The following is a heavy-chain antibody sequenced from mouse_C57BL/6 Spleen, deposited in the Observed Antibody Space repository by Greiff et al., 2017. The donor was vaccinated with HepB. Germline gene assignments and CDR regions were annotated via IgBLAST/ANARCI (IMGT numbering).Heavy chain of an antibody. CDR1: GYTFTSYW. D-gene: IGHD2-4*01. Sequence: QVQLQQSGAELVRPGSSVKLSCKASGYTFTSYWMDWVKQRPGQGLEWIGNIYPSDSETHYNQKFKDKATLTVDKSSSTAYMQLSSLTSEDSAVYYCARKGDDYDGSFDYWGQGTTLTVSS. J-gene: IGHJ2*01. CDR3: ARKGDDYDGSFDY. V-gene: IGHV1-61*01. CDR2: IYPSDSET.